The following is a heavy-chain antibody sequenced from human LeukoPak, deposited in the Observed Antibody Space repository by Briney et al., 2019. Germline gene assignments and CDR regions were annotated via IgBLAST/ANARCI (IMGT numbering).Heavy chain of an antibody. CDR2: IYYSGST. J-gene: IGHJ4*02. CDR3: ARLRLRLGELSSYRGPYYFDY. CDR1: GGSISSSSYY. V-gene: IGHV4-39*01. D-gene: IGHD3-16*02. Sequence: SETLSLTCTVSGGSISSSSYYWGWIRQPPGKGLEWIGSIYYSGSTYYNPSLKSRVTISVDTSKNQFSLKLSSVTAADTAVYYCARLRLRLGELSSYRGPYYFDYWGQGTLVTVSS.